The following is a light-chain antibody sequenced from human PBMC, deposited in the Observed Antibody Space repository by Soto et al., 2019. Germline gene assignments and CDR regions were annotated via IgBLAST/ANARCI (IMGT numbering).Light chain of an antibody. CDR2: EVS. CDR1: SSDVGGYHF. V-gene: IGLV2-14*01. Sequence: QSALTQPASVSGSPGQSITLSCSGTSSDVGGYHFVSWYQQHPGKAPNLIIYEVSNRPSGVSDRFSGSKSGNTASLTISGLQAEDEAAYYCYSYTTTSTYVFGTGTKLTVL. CDR3: YSYTTTSTYV. J-gene: IGLJ1*01.